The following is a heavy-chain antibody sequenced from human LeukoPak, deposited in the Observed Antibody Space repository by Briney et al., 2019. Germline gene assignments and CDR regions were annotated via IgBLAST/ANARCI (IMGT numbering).Heavy chain of an antibody. Sequence: GESLKISCKGSGYSFTSYWIGWVRQMPGKGLEWMGIIYPGDSDTRYSPSFQGQVTISADKSISTAYLQWSSLKASDTAMYYCARLSESSSQYPYFDYWGQGTLVTVSS. J-gene: IGHJ4*02. CDR1: GYSFTSYW. CDR2: IYPGDSDT. D-gene: IGHD6-13*01. CDR3: ARLSESSSQYPYFDY. V-gene: IGHV5-51*01.